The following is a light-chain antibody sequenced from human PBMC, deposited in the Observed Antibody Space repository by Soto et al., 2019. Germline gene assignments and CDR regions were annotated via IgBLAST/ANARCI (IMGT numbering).Light chain of an antibody. CDR3: QQYNIWPPES. V-gene: IGKV3-15*01. CDR1: QSVSSN. J-gene: IGKJ2*03. CDR2: GAS. Sequence: EIVMTQSPATLSVAPGERATLSWRASQSVSSNLAWYQQKPGQAPSLLIYGASTRATDITARFSGSGSGTEFTLSISNLQSEDSAVYYCQQYNIWPPESFGQGTKVDIK.